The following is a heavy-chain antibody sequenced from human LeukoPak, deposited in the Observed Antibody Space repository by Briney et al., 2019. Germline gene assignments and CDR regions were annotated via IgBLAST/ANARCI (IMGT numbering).Heavy chain of an antibody. CDR2: ISSSSSYI. CDR3: ASVEMATITY. V-gene: IGHV3-21*01. J-gene: IGHJ4*02. CDR1: GFTFSSYS. Sequence: GGSLRLSCAASGFTFSSYSMNWVRQAPGKGLEWVSSISSSSSYIYYADSVKGRFTIYRDNAKNSLYLQMNSLRAEDTAVYYCASVEMATITYWGQGTLVTVSS. D-gene: IGHD5-24*01.